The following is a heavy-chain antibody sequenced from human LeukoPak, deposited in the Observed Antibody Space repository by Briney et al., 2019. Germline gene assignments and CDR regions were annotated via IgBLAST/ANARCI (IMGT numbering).Heavy chain of an antibody. CDR1: GYTFTGYY. V-gene: IGHV1-69*13. Sequence: SVTVSCKASGYTFTGYYMHWVRQAPGQGLEWMGGIIPIFGTANYAQKFQGRVTITADESTSTAYMELSSLRSEDTAVYYCARDPRYYDSSGFDYWGQGTLVTVSS. J-gene: IGHJ4*02. CDR2: IIPIFGTA. D-gene: IGHD3-22*01. CDR3: ARDPRYYDSSGFDY.